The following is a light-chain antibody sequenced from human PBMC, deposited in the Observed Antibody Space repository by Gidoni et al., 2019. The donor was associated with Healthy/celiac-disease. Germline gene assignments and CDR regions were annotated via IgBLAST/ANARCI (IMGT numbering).Light chain of an antibody. J-gene: IGKJ1*01. V-gene: IGKV1-39*01. CDR3: QQSYSTPPT. CDR2: AAS. CDR1: QSISSY. Sequence: IHMTPSPSSLSASVGDRVTITCRASQSISSYLNWYQQKPGKAPKLLIYAASSLQSGVPSRFSGSGSGTDFTLTISSLQPEDFATYYCQQSYSTPPTFGQGTKVEIK.